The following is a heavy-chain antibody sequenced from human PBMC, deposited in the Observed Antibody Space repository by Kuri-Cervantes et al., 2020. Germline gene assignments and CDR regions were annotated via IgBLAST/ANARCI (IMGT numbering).Heavy chain of an antibody. Sequence: ASVKVSCKASGYTFTSYGISWVRQAPGQGLEWMGWISAYNGDTNYAQKLQGRVTMTTDTSTSTAYMELSSLTSQDTAVYYCASQNEISSSSWEMDVWGKGTTVTVSS. CDR2: ISAYNGDT. CDR1: GYTFTSYG. J-gene: IGHJ6*04. D-gene: IGHD2-2*01. CDR3: ASQNEISSSSWEMDV. V-gene: IGHV1-18*01.